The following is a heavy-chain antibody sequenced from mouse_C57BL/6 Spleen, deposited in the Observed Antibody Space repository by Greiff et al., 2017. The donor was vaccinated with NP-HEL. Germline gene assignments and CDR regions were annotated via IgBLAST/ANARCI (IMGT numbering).Heavy chain of an antibody. J-gene: IGHJ3*01. CDR1: GFSLPSYA. CDR2: IWTGGGT. Sequence: VKLMESGPGLVAPSQSLSITCTVSGFSLPSYAISWVRQPPGKGLEWLGVIWTGGGTNYTSALKSRLSISKDNSKSQIFLKRNSLQTDDTARYYCARRGYDYDGNWFAYWGQGTLVTVSA. D-gene: IGHD2-4*01. V-gene: IGHV2-9-1*01. CDR3: ARRGYDYDGNWFAY.